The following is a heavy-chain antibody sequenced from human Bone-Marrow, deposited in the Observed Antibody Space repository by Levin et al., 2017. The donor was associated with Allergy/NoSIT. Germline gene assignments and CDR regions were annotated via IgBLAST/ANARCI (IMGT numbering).Heavy chain of an antibody. CDR1: GYKFPNYG. CDR3: ARGTVNYDF. J-gene: IGHJ4*02. Sequence: ASVKVSCRASGYKFPNYGITWVRQALGQGLEWMALINPYNNNTHYAQKFQARVSVTTEPSTNTAYLELRSLGPDDTAMYFCARGTVNYDFWGQGTLVTVS. CDR2: INPYNNNT. V-gene: IGHV1-18*01. D-gene: IGHD1/OR15-1a*01.